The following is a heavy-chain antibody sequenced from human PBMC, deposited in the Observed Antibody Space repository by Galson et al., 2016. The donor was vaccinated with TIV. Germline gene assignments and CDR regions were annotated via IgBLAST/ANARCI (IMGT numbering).Heavy chain of an antibody. J-gene: IGHJ6*02. D-gene: IGHD2-2*01. CDR2: ISAYNGDM. CDR3: ATELYCSSISCYYYYGLDV. Sequence: SVKVSCKASGYSFLSYGMTWVRQAPGRGLEWLGWISAYNGDMKSARKFQGRVTMTTDTSTNTAYMELRSLGSDDTAVYYCATELYCSSISCYYYYGLDVWGHGTTVTVSS. CDR1: GYSFLSYG. V-gene: IGHV1-18*04.